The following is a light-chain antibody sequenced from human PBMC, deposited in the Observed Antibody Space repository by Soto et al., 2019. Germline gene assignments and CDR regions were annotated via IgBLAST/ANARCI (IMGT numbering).Light chain of an antibody. Sequence: QSVLTQPASVSGSPGQSITISCTGTRSDIGSYNSIAWYQQHPGKAPRVMIFEVTKRPSGISNRFSGSKSGSTASLTISGLQAEDEADYFCFSYAGSSTWVSGGGTKVTVL. CDR1: RSDIGSYNS. J-gene: IGLJ3*02. CDR2: EVT. V-gene: IGLV2-23*02. CDR3: FSYAGSSTWV.